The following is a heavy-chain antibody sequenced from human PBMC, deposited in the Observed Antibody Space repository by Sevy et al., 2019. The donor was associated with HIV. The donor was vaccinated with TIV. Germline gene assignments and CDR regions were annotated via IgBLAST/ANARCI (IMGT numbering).Heavy chain of an antibody. V-gene: IGHV6-1*01. CDR1: GDSVSGHSAA. CDR2: TYYRSKWYT. D-gene: IGHD1-20*01. Sequence: KQSQTLSLTCAISGDSVSGHSAAWNWIRQSPSRGLEWLGRTYYRSKWYTDFAVSVKSRITINPDTSKNQFSLHLNSVTPEDTAMYYCARGGSAVTGTTFVLAFDIWDQGAMVTVSS. J-gene: IGHJ3*02. CDR3: ARGGSAVTGTTFVLAFDI.